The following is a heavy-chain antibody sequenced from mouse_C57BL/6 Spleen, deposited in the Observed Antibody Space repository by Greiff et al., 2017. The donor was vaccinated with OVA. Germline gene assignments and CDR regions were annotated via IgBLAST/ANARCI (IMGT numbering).Heavy chain of an antibody. CDR2: IDPEDGDT. CDR1: GFNIKDYY. Sequence: VQLKQSGAELVRPGASVKLSCTASGFNIKDYYMHWVKQRPEQGLEWIGRIDPEDGDTEYAPKFQGKATMTADTSSNTAYLQLSSLTSEDTAVYYCTTLYYSNYVYFDYWGQGTTLTVSS. D-gene: IGHD2-5*01. V-gene: IGHV14-1*01. CDR3: TTLYYSNYVYFDY. J-gene: IGHJ2*01.